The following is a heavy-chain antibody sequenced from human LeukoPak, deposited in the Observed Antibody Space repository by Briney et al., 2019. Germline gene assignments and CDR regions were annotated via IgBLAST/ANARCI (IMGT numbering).Heavy chain of an antibody. J-gene: IGHJ4*02. D-gene: IGHD5-18*01. CDR3: VSPRGFSYGYFDY. CDR1: GGSFSGYY. Sequence: SETLSLTCAAYGGSFSGYYWSWIRQPPGKGLEWIGSIYYSKNTYYNPSLKSRVTISADTSKNQFSLTLGSVSATDTAVYYCVSPRGFSYGYFDYWGQGTLVTVSS. V-gene: IGHV4-34*01. CDR2: IYYSKNT.